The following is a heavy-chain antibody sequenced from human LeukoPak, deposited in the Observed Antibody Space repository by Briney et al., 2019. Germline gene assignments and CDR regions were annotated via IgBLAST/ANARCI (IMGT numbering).Heavy chain of an antibody. CDR2: IYYSGST. Sequence: NPSETLSLTCTVSGGTISINNYYWGWIRQPPGKGLEWIGNIYYSGSTYYNPSLKSRAPISVDTSKNLLSLKLSSVTAADTAVYYCSRLPRYDFWSWGQGTLVTVSS. V-gene: IGHV4-39*01. CDR1: GGTISINNYY. CDR3: SRLPRYDFWS. D-gene: IGHD3-3*01. J-gene: IGHJ4*02.